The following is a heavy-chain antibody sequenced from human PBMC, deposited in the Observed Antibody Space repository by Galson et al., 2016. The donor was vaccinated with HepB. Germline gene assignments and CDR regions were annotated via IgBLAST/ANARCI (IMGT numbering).Heavy chain of an antibody. CDR1: GGSVSSDTW. V-gene: IGHV4-4*02. CDR2: VYHSGST. CDR3: AKNGPAHHGGWYFGL. J-gene: IGHJ2*01. Sequence: LSLTCAVSGGSVSSDTWWSWVRQPPGKGLEWIGEVYHSGSTHYNPALKTRIIISVDSPKNEISLKMTSVTAADTAVYYCAKNGPAHHGGWYFGLWGRGTLVTVSS. D-gene: IGHD1-14*01.